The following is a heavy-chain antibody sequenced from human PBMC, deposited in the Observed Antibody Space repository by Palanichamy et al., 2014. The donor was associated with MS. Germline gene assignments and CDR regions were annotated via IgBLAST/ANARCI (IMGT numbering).Heavy chain of an antibody. CDR3: ARRSTSPNFDL. J-gene: IGHJ4*02. CDR1: GGSTSRSGYY. CDR2: IYYSGST. Sequence: QLQLQESGPGLAKPSETLSLTCTVSGGSTSRSGYYWGWIRQSPGKGLEWIGSIYYSGSTYYNPSLRSRVTISVGTSKNQFFLKLSSVTAADTAMYYCARRSTSPNFDLWGQGTLVTVSS. V-gene: IGHV4-39*01.